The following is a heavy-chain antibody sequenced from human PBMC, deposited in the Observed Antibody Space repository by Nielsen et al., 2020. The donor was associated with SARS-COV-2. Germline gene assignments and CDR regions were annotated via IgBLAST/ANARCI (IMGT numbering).Heavy chain of an antibody. J-gene: IGHJ4*02. CDR3: AKVWSADDY. V-gene: IGHV3-23*01. CDR1: GFTFNIYA. D-gene: IGHD3-3*01. Sequence: GESLKISCAASGFTFNIYAMAWVRRAPGRGLQWVTGVSASGGSTYYTDSVKGRFSISRDNSKNTLYLQMHSLSVEDTAVYYCAKVWSADDYWGQGTLVTVSS. CDR2: VSASGGST.